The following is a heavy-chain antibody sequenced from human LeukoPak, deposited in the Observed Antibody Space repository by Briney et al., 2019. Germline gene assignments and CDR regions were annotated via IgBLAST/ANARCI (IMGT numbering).Heavy chain of an antibody. Sequence: GASVKVSCKASGYTFTSYGISWVRQAPGQGLEWMGSISPYNGNTNYAQKLQGRVTMTTDTSTSTAYMELRSLRSDDMAVYYCARVQYDYVWGSYRPYFDYWGQGTLVTVSS. J-gene: IGHJ4*02. CDR3: ARVQYDYVWGSYRPYFDY. V-gene: IGHV1-18*03. CDR1: GYTFTSYG. CDR2: ISPYNGNT. D-gene: IGHD3-16*02.